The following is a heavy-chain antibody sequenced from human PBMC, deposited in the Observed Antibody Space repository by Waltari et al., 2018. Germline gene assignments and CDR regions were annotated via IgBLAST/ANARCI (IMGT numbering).Heavy chain of an antibody. CDR1: GYTFTDYS. D-gene: IGHD3-9*01. CDR2: VDPEDGET. Sequence: EVQLVQSGAEVKKPGATVNISCNASGYTFTDYSRNGGEQARGKGLEWLGRVDPEDGETIYAEKFQGRVTITADTSTDTADMELSSLRSEDTAVYYCATLVTPYWGQGTLVTVSS. V-gene: IGHV1-69-2*01. J-gene: IGHJ4*02. CDR3: ATLVTPY.